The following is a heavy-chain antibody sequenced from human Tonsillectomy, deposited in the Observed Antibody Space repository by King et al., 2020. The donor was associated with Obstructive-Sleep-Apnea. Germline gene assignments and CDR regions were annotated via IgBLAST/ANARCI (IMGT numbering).Heavy chain of an antibody. D-gene: IGHD6-13*01. V-gene: IGHV4-39*07. CDR1: GGSISSSSYY. CDR2: IYYSGST. Sequence: QLQESGPGLVKPSETLSLTCTVSGGSISSSSYYWGWIRQPPGKGLEWIGSIYYSGSTYYNPSLKSRVTISVDTSKNQFSLKLSSVTAADTAVYYCARVSLTPAAGTLYNWFDPWGQGTLVTVSS. J-gene: IGHJ5*02. CDR3: ARVSLTPAAGTLYNWFDP.